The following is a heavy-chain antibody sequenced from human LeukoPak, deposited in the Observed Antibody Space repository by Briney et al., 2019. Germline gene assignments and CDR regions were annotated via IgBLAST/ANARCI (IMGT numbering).Heavy chain of an antibody. CDR2: MWYDGSNK. CDR1: GFTFSSYG. V-gene: IGHV3-33*01. CDR3: ARGYYYDSSGTGDY. Sequence: GGALRLSRAASGFTFSSYGMEGVRPAPGKGLEGVAVMWYDGSNKYYAGSVQGRFSISRDNSKNTLYLQMNSLRAEDTAVYYCARGYYYDSSGTGDYWGQGTLVTVSS. J-gene: IGHJ4*02. D-gene: IGHD3-22*01.